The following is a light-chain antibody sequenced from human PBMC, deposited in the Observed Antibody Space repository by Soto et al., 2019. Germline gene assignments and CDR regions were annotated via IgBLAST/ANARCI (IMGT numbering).Light chain of an antibody. Sequence: EIQMTQSPSSLSASVGDRVTITCRANLTVSSKLHWYQQKPGRAPKLLISAVSNLQGGVPSRFSGRGSGTDFSLTISILRLEDFATYFCQQTYTVPFTFGGGTKVDIK. J-gene: IGKJ4*01. CDR1: LTVSSK. CDR3: QQTYTVPFT. CDR2: AVS. V-gene: IGKV1-39*01.